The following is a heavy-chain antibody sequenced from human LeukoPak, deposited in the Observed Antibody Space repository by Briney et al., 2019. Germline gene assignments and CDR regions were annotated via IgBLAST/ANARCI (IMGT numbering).Heavy chain of an antibody. CDR2: ISYDGSNK. V-gene: IGHV3-30*18. J-gene: IGHJ6*03. CDR1: GFTFSFYG. CDR3: AKDSIAAEDYYYYMDV. D-gene: IGHD6-13*01. Sequence: GGSLRLSCAASGFTFSFYGMHWVRQAPGKGLEWVAVISYDGSNKYYADSVKGRFTISRDNSKNTLYLQMNSLRAEDTAVYYCAKDSIAAEDYYYYMDVWGKGTTVTVSS.